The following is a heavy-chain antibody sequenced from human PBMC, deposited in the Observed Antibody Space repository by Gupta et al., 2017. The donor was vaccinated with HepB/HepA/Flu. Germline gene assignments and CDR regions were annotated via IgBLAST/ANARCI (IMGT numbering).Heavy chain of an antibody. CDR3: ARQDAGNYDSSGYQY. CDR2: IYHGDSDT. CDR1: GYSFTGYW. V-gene: IGHV5-51*01. Sequence: EVQLVQPGAEVTQHGESLKISCKGSGYSFTGYWIGWVRQMPRKGREWMGIIYHGDSDTRYSPSFQGQVTISADKSISTAYLQWSSLKASDTAMYYCARQDAGNYDSSGYQYWGQGTLVTVAS. D-gene: IGHD3-22*01. J-gene: IGHJ4*02.